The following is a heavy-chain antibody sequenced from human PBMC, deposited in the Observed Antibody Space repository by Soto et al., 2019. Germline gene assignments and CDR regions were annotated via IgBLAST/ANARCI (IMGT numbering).Heavy chain of an antibody. D-gene: IGHD2-15*01. CDR1: GYSFTSYW. V-gene: IGHV5-51*01. CDR2: IYPGDSDT. CDR3: ARAQEGDMVYYYDGMDV. Sequence: GESLKISCKGSGYSFTSYWIGWVRQMPGKGLEWMGIIYPGDSDTRYSPSFQGQVTISADKSISTAYLQWSSLKASDTAMYYCARAQEGDMVYYYDGMDVWGQGTTVTVSS. J-gene: IGHJ6*02.